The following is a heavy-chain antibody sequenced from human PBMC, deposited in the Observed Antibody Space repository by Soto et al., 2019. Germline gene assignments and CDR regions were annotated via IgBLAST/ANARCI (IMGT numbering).Heavy chain of an antibody. CDR1: GGTLSSYA. V-gene: IGHV1-69*13. J-gene: IGHJ6*02. Sequence: SVKASCKASGGTLSSYAISWVRQAPGQGLEWMGGIIPIFGTANYSQKFQGRVTITADESTSTVYMELSSLRSEDTAVYYCARDLGPGYYGAGAPPYFFYGMDIWGQATTVTVSS. CDR3: ARDLGPGYYGAGAPPYFFYGMDI. D-gene: IGHD3-10*01. CDR2: IIPIFGTA.